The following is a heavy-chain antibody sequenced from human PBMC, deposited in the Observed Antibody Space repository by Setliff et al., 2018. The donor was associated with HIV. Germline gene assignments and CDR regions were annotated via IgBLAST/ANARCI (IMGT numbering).Heavy chain of an antibody. Sequence: TLSLTCTVSGGSITNHYWSWIRQPAGKGLEWIGRIYGSGITSYNPSIQRPVTMSVDTSKNQFSLRLNFVTAAETAVYVCARQSSALPAFLFDIWGQGNMVTVSS. CDR2: IYGSGIT. CDR3: ARQSSALPAFLFDI. V-gene: IGHV4-4*07. J-gene: IGHJ3*02. CDR1: GGSITNHY. D-gene: IGHD2-2*01.